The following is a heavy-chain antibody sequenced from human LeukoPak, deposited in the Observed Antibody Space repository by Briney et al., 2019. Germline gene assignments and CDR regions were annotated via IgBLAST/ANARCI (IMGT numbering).Heavy chain of an antibody. Sequence: ASVKVSCKASGGTFSSYTISWVRQAPGQGLEWMGRIIPILGIANYAQKFQGRDTITADKSTSTAYMELSSLRSEDTAVYYCARDLRDGSGSPDYYYGMDVWGQGTTVTVSS. D-gene: IGHD3-10*01. CDR2: IIPILGIA. V-gene: IGHV1-69*04. CDR3: ARDLRDGSGSPDYYYGMDV. J-gene: IGHJ6*02. CDR1: GGTFSSYT.